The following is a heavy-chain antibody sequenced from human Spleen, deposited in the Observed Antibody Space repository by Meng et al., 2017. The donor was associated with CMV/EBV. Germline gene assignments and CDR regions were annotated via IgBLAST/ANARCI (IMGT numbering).Heavy chain of an antibody. J-gene: IGHJ4*02. CDR1: GFTFSSYW. V-gene: IGHV3-7*01. CDR2: IKQDGSEK. CDR3: ARDSKVYYFDY. D-gene: IGHD6-6*01. Sequence: GESLKISCAASGFTFSSYWMSWVRQAPGKGLEWVANIKQDGSEKYYEDSVRGRFTISRDNAKNSLYLQMKSLRAEDTAVYYCARDSKVYYFDYWGQGTLVTVSS.